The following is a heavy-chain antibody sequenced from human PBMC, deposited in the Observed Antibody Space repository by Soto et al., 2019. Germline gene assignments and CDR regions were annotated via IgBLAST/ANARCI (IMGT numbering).Heavy chain of an antibody. CDR1: GGSISSGGYS. Sequence: TSETLSLTCAVSGGSISSGGYSWSWIRQPPGKGLEWIEYIYHSGSTYYNPSLKSRVTISVDTPKNQFSLKLSSVTAADTAVYYCAKNWNWGSLVHWGQGTLVTVSS. V-gene: IGHV4-30-2*01. CDR2: IYHSGST. CDR3: AKNWNWGSLVH. J-gene: IGHJ4*02. D-gene: IGHD7-27*01.